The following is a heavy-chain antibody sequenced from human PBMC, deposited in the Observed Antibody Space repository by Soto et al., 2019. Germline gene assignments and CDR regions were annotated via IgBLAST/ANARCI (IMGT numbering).Heavy chain of an antibody. V-gene: IGHV4-59*01. CDR3: ARESRIQLWLGLTDY. J-gene: IGHJ4*02. D-gene: IGHD5-18*01. CDR2: IYYSGSP. Sequence: QVQLQESGPGLVKPSETLSLTCTVSGGSISSYYWSWIRQPPGKGLEWIGYIYYSGSPNYNPSLKSRVTISVDTSKNQFSLKLSSVTAADTAVYYCARESRIQLWLGLTDYWGQGTLVTFAS. CDR1: GGSISSYY.